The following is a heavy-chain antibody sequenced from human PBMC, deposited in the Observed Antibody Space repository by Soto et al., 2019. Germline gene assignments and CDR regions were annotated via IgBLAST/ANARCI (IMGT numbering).Heavy chain of an antibody. CDR1: GYTFTSYA. D-gene: IGHD2-15*01. J-gene: IGHJ5*02. CDR3: AREWGYCSGGSCSCWFDP. V-gene: IGHV1-3*01. CDR2: INAGNGNT. Sequence: QVQLVQSGAEVKKPGASVKVSCKASGYTFTSYAMHWVRQAPGQRLEWMGWINAGNGNTKYSQKFQGRVTITRDTSASTAYMELSSVRCDDTAVYSCAREWGYCSGGSCSCWFDPWGQGTLVTVSS.